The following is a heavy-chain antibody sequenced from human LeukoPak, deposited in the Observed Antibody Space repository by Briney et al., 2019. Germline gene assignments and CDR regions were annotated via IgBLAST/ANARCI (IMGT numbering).Heavy chain of an antibody. CDR1: GGSISSYY. CDR3: ARDLGYSSSWHTN. J-gene: IGHJ4*02. V-gene: IGHV4-59*01. Sequence: SETLSLTCTVSGGSISSYYWSWIRQPPGKGLEWIGYIYYSGSTNYNPSLKSRVTISVDTSKNQFSLKLSSVTAADTAVYYCARDLGYSSSWHTNWGQGTLVTVSS. D-gene: IGHD6-13*01. CDR2: IYYSGST.